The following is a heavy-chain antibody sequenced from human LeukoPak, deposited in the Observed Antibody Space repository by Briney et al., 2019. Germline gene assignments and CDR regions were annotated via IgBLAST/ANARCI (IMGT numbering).Heavy chain of an antibody. Sequence: GASVKVSCKASGGTFSSYAISWVRQAPGQGLEWMGGIIPIFGTANYAQKFQGRVTITTDESTSTAYMELSSLRSEDTAVYYCASVGGFGITGTTRGDYFDYWGQGTLVTVSS. CDR3: ASVGGFGITGTTRGDYFDY. CDR1: GGTFSSYA. CDR2: IIPIFGTA. J-gene: IGHJ4*02. V-gene: IGHV1-69*05. D-gene: IGHD1-7*01.